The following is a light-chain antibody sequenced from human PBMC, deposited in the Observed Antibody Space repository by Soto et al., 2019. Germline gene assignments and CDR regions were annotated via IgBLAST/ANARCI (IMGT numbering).Light chain of an antibody. J-gene: IGLJ3*02. Sequence: QSVLTQPPSVSGAPGQRVTIFCTGTSSNIGAGYDVHWYQHLPGTVPKLLIYDSNNRPSGVPDRFSGSKSGTSASLAITGLEAEDEATYYCQSYDSGRPWVFGGGTKLTVL. CDR2: DSN. CDR1: SSNIGAGYD. CDR3: QSYDSGRPWV. V-gene: IGLV1-40*01.